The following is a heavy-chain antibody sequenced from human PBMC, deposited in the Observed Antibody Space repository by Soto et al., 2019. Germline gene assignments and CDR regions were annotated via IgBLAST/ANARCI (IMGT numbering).Heavy chain of an antibody. D-gene: IGHD3-22*01. J-gene: IGHJ3*02. CDR2: ISAYNGNT. V-gene: IGHV1-18*01. CDR1: GYTFTSYG. Sequence: EASVKVSCKASGYTFTSYGISWVRQAPGQGLEWMGWISAYNGNTNYAQKLQGRVTMTTDTSTSTAYMELRSLRSDDTAVYYCARDKTYYYDSSGYSDAFDIWGQGTMVTVSS. CDR3: ARDKTYYYDSSGYSDAFDI.